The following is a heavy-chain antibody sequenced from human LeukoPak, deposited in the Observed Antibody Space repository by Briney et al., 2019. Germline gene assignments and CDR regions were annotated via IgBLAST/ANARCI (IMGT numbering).Heavy chain of an antibody. CDR3: ARGRPYDSSGPLAY. Sequence: SETLSLTCAVYGGSFSGYYWSWIRQPPGKGLEWIGEINHRGNTNYNPSLKSRVTISVDTSKNHFSLKLTSVTAVDTAVYYCARGRPYDSSGPLAYWGQGTLVTVSS. V-gene: IGHV4-34*01. CDR1: GGSFSGYY. D-gene: IGHD3-22*01. J-gene: IGHJ4*02. CDR2: INHRGNT.